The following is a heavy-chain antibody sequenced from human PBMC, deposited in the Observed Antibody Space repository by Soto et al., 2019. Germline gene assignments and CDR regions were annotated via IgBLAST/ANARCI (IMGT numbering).Heavy chain of an antibody. V-gene: IGHV4-30-4*01. D-gene: IGHD3-22*01. Sequence: QVQLQESGPGLVKPSQTLSLTCTVSGGSISSGDYYWSGIRQPPGKGLEWIGYVYYSGSTYYNPSFKSGVTIPVAPSKTQSSLRRSCATAAETAVYYCATGPTYYYYSSGYHRDYWGQGTMVSVSS. CDR1: GGSISSGDYY. J-gene: IGHJ4*02. CDR3: ATGPTYYYYSSGYHRDY. CDR2: VYYSGST.